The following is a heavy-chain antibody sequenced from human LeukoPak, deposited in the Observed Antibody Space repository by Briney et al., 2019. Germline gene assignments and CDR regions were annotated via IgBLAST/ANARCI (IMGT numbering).Heavy chain of an antibody. D-gene: IGHD3-16*01. Sequence: PGGSLRLSCAASGFTFDDYAMHWVRQAPGKGLEWVSGISWNSGSIGYADSVKGRFTISRDNAKSSLYLQMNSLRAEDTALHYCAKDLVLGGTTGFDYWGQGTLVTVSS. CDR2: ISWNSGSI. V-gene: IGHV3-9*01. CDR1: GFTFDDYA. J-gene: IGHJ4*02. CDR3: AKDLVLGGTTGFDY.